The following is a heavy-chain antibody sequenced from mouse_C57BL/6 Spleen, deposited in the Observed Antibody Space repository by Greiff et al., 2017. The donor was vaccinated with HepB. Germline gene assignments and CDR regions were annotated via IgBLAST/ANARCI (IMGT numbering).Heavy chain of an antibody. D-gene: IGHD2-4*01. CDR3: ARRDYDYDDYAMDY. V-gene: IGHV1-76*01. CDR1: GYTFTDYY. Sequence: QVQLQQSGAELVRPGASVKLSCKASGYTFTDYYINWVKQRPGQGLEWIARIYPGSGNTYYNEKFKGKATLTAEKSSSTAYMQLSSLTSEDSAVYFCARRDYDYDDYAMDYWGQGTSVTVSS. J-gene: IGHJ4*01. CDR2: IYPGSGNT.